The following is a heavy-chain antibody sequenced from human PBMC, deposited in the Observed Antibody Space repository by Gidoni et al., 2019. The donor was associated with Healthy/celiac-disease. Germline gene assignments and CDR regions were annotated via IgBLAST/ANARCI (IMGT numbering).Heavy chain of an antibody. J-gene: IGHJ6*02. V-gene: IGHV4-59*01. CDR3: ARVGCSSTSCPGVLYGMDV. D-gene: IGHD2-2*01. Sequence: LEWIGYIYYSVSTNYNPSLKSRVTIAVETSKNQFSLKLSSVTAADTAVYYCARVGCSSTSCPGVLYGMDVLGQGTTVTVS. CDR2: IYYSVST.